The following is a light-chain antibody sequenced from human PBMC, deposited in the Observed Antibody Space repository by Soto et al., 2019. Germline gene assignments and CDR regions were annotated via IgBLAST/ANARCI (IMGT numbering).Light chain of an antibody. CDR1: ESVSRH. Sequence: IVLTQSPSTLSLSPGERATLSCRASESVSRHLIWYQQRPGQAPRLLIYDASTRATGIPARFSGSGSGTDFTLTISSLGPEDFAVDSCQQPSNGPPFTFGRGTKLEIK. V-gene: IGKV3-11*01. CDR3: QQPSNGPPFT. J-gene: IGKJ2*01. CDR2: DAS.